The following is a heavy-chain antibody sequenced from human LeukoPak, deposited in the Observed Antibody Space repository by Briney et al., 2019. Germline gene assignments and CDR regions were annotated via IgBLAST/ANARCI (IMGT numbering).Heavy chain of an antibody. V-gene: IGHV4-59*08. CDR1: GGSFSGYY. D-gene: IGHD3-3*01. CDR2: IYYSGST. J-gene: IGHJ4*02. Sequence: PSETLSLTCAVYGGSFSGYYWSWIRQPPGKGLEWIGYIYYSGSTNYNPSLKSRVTISVDTSKNQFSLKLSSVTAADTAVYYCARHQRVTIFGVVIQPLDYWGQGTLVTVSS. CDR3: ARHQRVTIFGVVIQPLDY.